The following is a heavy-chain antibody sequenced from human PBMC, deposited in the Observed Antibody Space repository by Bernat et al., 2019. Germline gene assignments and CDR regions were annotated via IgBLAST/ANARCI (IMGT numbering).Heavy chain of an antibody. CDR1: GFTFISYS. V-gene: IGHV3-21*01. Sequence: EVQLVESGGGLVKPGGSLRLSCAASGFTFISYSMNWVRQAPGKGLEWVSSISSSSSYIYYADSVKGRFTISRENAKNSLYLQMNSLRAGDTAVYYCARGAGDYWYFDLWGRGTLVTVSS. D-gene: IGHD7-27*01. CDR2: ISSSSSYI. CDR3: ARGAGDYWYFDL. J-gene: IGHJ2*01.